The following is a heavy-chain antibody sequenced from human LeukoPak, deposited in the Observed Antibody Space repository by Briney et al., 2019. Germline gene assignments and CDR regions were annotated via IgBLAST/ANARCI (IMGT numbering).Heavy chain of an antibody. CDR3: ASLKNYYDSSGYLVTDAFDI. D-gene: IGHD3-22*01. Sequence: AASVKVSCKASGCTFTTYNINWVRQAPGQGLEWMGWISGYNGNTNYAQKLQGRVTMTTDTSTSTAYMELRSLKSDDTAVYYCASLKNYYDSSGYLVTDAFDIWGQGTMVTVSS. CDR2: ISGYNGNT. J-gene: IGHJ3*02. V-gene: IGHV1-18*01. CDR1: GCTFTTYN.